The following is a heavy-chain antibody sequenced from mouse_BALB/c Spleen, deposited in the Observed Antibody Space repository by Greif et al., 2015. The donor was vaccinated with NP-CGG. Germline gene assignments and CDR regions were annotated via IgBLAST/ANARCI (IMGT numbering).Heavy chain of an antibody. Sequence: EVQLQQSGGDLVKPGGSLKLSCAASGFTFSSYGMSWVRQTPDKRLEWVATISSGGSYTYYPDSVKGRFTISRDNAKNTLYLQMSSLKSEDTAMYYCARDYYGSSSYYFDYWGQGTTLTVSS. J-gene: IGHJ2*01. V-gene: IGHV5-6*01. CDR3: ARDYYGSSSYYFDY. CDR2: ISSGGSYT. CDR1: GFTFSSYG. D-gene: IGHD1-1*01.